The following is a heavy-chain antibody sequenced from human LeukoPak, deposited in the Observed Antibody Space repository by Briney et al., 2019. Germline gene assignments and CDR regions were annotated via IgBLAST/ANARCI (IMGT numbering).Heavy chain of an antibody. J-gene: IGHJ4*02. V-gene: IGHV4-39*01. CDR2: IYSGGST. CDR3: ARYGATVTAGLGY. D-gene: IGHD4-17*01. Sequence: SETLSLTCTVSGGSISSSSYYWGWLRQPPGKGLEWIGSIYSGGSTYYKPSLKSRVTISVDTSKNQFSLRLSSVTAADTAVYYCARYGATVTAGLGYWGQGTLVTVSS. CDR1: GGSISSSSYY.